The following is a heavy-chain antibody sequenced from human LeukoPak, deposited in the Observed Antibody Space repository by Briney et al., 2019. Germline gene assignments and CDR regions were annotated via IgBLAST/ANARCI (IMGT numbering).Heavy chain of an antibody. Sequence: GASVKVSCKASGYTFTGYYMHWVRQAPGQGLEWMGWINPNSGGTSYAQKFQGRVTTTRDMSTSTVYMELSSLRSEDTAVYYCAREAGMDSSSWYWLYWGQGTLVTVSS. J-gene: IGHJ4*02. V-gene: IGHV1-2*02. CDR3: AREAGMDSSSWYWLY. D-gene: IGHD6-13*01. CDR2: INPNSGGT. CDR1: GYTFTGYY.